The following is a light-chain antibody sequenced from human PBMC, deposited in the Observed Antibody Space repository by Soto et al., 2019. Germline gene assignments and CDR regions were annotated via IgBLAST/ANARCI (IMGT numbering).Light chain of an antibody. CDR2: DVS. J-gene: IGLJ2*01. Sequence: QSVLTQPRSVSGSPGQSVTISCTGTSGDVGFYNYVSWYQQHPGKAPKLMIYDVSKRPSGVPDRFSGSKSGNTASLTISGLQAEDEADYYCCSYAGSYTLVFGGGTKVTVL. V-gene: IGLV2-11*01. CDR1: SGDVGFYNY. CDR3: CSYAGSYTLV.